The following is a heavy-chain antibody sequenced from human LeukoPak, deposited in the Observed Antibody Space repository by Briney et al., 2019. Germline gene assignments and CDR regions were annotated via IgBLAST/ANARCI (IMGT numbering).Heavy chain of an antibody. Sequence: SVKVSCKASGGTFSSYAISWVRQAPGQGLEWMGGIIPIFGTANYAQKFQGRVTITTDESTSTAYMELSSLRSEDTAVYYCASRGGGDDFWSGTMFGPWGQGTLVTVSS. V-gene: IGHV1-69*05. J-gene: IGHJ5*02. CDR1: GGTFSSYA. D-gene: IGHD3-3*01. CDR3: ASRGGGDDFWSGTMFGP. CDR2: IIPIFGTA.